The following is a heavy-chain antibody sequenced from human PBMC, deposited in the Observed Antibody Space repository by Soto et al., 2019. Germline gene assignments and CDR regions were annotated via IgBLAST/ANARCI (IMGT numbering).Heavy chain of an antibody. Sequence: EGQLVESGGGLIQPGGSLRLSCAVSGFTVSTNHMMWVRQAPGKGLDRVSVVYNNNNTFYADSVRGRFTVSRDDSKNTLFLQMTTLRAEDTAVYYCARMSSGPRYWGQGTLVTVSS. V-gene: IGHV3-53*01. CDR1: GFTVSTNH. D-gene: IGHD3-10*01. CDR2: VYNNNNT. CDR3: ARMSSGPRY. J-gene: IGHJ4*02.